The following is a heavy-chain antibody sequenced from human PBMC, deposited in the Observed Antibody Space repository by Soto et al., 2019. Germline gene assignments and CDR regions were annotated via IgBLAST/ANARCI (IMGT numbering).Heavy chain of an antibody. CDR1: GYDFNTNW. D-gene: IGHD3-3*01. CDR2: MYPGDSDT. J-gene: IGHJ4*02. Sequence: PGKSLKISCRGSGYDFNTNWFGWVRQLPGRGLEWVGIMYPGDSDTRYNPSLQGHVTLSVDVTVSTAFLQWRSLETSDTGMYFCARLPRDCNKTSCYYADHWGQGTQVTVSS. CDR3: ARLPRDCNKTSCYYADH. V-gene: IGHV5-51*03.